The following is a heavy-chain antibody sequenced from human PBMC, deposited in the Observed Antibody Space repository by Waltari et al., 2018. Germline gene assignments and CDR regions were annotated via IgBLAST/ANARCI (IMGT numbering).Heavy chain of an antibody. D-gene: IGHD6-19*01. V-gene: IGHV4-39*01. J-gene: IGHJ4*02. CDR1: GGSISSSSYY. CDR3: ATKRESSASGFDY. Sequence: QLQLQESGPGLVKPSETLSFTCTVSGGSISSSSYYWGWIRQPPGQGLEWIGSIYYSGSTYYNPSLKSRVTISVDTSKNQFSLKLSSVTAADTAVYYCATKRESSASGFDYWGQGTLVTVSS. CDR2: IYYSGST.